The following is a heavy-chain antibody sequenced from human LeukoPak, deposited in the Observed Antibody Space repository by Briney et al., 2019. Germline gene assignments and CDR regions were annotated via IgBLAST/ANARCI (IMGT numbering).Heavy chain of an antibody. CDR3: VRPPAGYSNYYFDY. CDR1: GYSFTSYW. Sequence: PGESLKISCKGSGYSFTSYWIGWVRQMPGKGLEWMGIIYPGDSETRYSPSFEGQVTISADRSVSTAYLQWSSLKASDTAVYYCVRPPAGYSNYYFDYWGQGTLVTVSS. CDR2: IYPGDSET. V-gene: IGHV5-51*01. J-gene: IGHJ4*02. D-gene: IGHD4-11*01.